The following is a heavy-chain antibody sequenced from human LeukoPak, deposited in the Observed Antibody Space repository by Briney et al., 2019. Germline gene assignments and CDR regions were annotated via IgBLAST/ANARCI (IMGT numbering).Heavy chain of an antibody. CDR1: GGSISSGGYS. D-gene: IGHD3-22*01. CDR3: ARDGGDYYDSSGYYSKAFDI. V-gene: IGHV4-30-2*01. Sequence: SETLSLTRAVSGGSISSGGYSWSWIRQPPGKGLEWIGYIYHSGSTYYNPSLKSRVTISVDRSKNQFSLKLSSVTAADTAVYYCARDGGDYYDSSGYYSKAFDIWGQGTMVTVSS. J-gene: IGHJ3*02. CDR2: IYHSGST.